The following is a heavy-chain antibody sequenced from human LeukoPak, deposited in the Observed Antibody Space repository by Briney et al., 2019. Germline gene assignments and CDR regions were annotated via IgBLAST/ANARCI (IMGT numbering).Heavy chain of an antibody. CDR1: GGSISSYY. V-gene: IGHV4-59*01. Sequence: SETLSLTCTVSGGSISSYYWSWIRQPPGKGLEWIGYIYYSGSTKYNPSLKSRVTISVGASKTQFSLKLNSVTAAVTAVYYCASGSRELYYFDFWGPGTLVTASS. CDR2: IYYSGST. CDR3: ASGSRELYYFDF. D-gene: IGHD2-15*01. J-gene: IGHJ4*02.